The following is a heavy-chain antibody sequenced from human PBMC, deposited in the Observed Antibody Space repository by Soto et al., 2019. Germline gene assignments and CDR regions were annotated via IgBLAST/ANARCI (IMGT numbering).Heavy chain of an antibody. Sequence: ASVKVSCKASGYTFTGHYINWVRQATGQGLEWMGWMNPNSGNTGYAQKFQGRVTMTRNTSISTAYMELSSLRSEDTAVYYCARIIRQQPRPEWFDPWGQGTLVTVSS. CDR1: GYTFTGHY. J-gene: IGHJ5*02. CDR2: MNPNSGNT. CDR3: ARIIRQQPRPEWFDP. V-gene: IGHV1-8*02. D-gene: IGHD6-13*01.